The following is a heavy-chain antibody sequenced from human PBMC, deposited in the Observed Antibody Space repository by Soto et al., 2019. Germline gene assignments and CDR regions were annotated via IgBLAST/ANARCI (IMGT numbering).Heavy chain of an antibody. V-gene: IGHV4-34*01. CDR2: ITHSGST. CDR3: TRRGAARPWL. J-gene: IGHJ4*02. Sequence: SETLSLTCAVYGEALSNYYWSWIRQPPGKGLEWIGEITHSGSTNYNPSLESRVTISADTSKNQFSMKMRSVTAADTAVYYCTRRGAARPWLWGQGTPVTDSS. CDR1: GEALSNYY. D-gene: IGHD6-6*01.